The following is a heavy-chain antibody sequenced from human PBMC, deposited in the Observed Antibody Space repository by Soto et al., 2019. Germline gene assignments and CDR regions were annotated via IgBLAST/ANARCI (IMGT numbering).Heavy chain of an antibody. CDR1: GDSISSDYYH. J-gene: IGHJ6*02. CDR2: IHHSGSI. V-gene: IGHV4-30-4*08. CDR3: AREDDGGDSFDV. D-gene: IGHD2-21*02. Sequence: QVQLQQSGPGLVKPSQTLSLTCTVSGDSISSDYYHWTWIRQSPGKGLEWIGYIHHSGSILYNPSLKSRVTISADTSKNQFSLPVTSETAADTAVYFCAREDDGGDSFDVWGQGTTVTVSS.